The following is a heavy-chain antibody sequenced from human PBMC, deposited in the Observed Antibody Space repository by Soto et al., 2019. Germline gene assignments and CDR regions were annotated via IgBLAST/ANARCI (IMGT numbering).Heavy chain of an antibody. CDR2: ISYDGSNK. CDR1: GFTFSSYA. Sequence: GGSLRLSCAASGFTFSSYAMHWVRQAPGKGLEWVAVISYDGSNKYYADSVKGRFTISRDNSKNTLYLQMNSLRAEDTAVYYCARDGGYSSSWYRDWGQGTLVTVSS. J-gene: IGHJ4*02. V-gene: IGHV3-30-3*01. CDR3: ARDGGYSSSWYRD. D-gene: IGHD6-13*01.